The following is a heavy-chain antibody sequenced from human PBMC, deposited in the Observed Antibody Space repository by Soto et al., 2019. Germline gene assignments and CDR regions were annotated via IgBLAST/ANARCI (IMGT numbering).Heavy chain of an antibody. Sequence: SAPLSLTCVVSGGSISSSNWWSWVRQPPGKGLEWIGEIYHSGTTNYSPSLKSRVIISADMSKNHFSLTLTSVTAADTAVYYCVFPATADFDYWGQGTPVTVSS. J-gene: IGHJ4*02. CDR2: IYHSGTT. CDR1: GGSISSSNW. V-gene: IGHV4-4*02. D-gene: IGHD6-13*01. CDR3: VFPATADFDY.